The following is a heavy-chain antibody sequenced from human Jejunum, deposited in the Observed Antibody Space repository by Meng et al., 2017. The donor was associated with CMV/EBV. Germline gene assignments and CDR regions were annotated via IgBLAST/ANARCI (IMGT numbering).Heavy chain of an antibody. CDR3: ARDWGDVRGGFDF. CDR2: TYYRSKYYN. J-gene: IGHJ4*02. V-gene: IGHV6-1*01. Sequence: LQHSGPGLLKPQQPPPLTCASSGYSGSSNRASWNWIRQSPSRGLEWLGRTYYRSKYYNDYALAVKSRITINPDTSKNQFSLQLNSVPPEDTAIYFCARDWGDVRGGFDFWGQGTLVTVSS. D-gene: IGHD3-10*02. CDR1: GYSGSSNRAS.